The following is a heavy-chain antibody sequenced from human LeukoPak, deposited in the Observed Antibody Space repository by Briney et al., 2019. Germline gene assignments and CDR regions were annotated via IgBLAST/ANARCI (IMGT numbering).Heavy chain of an antibody. Sequence: SGPTLVNPTQTLTLTCTFSGFSLSTSGVGVGWIRQPPGKALEWLALIYWDDDKRYSPSLKSRLTITKDTSKNQVVLTMTNMDPVDTATYYCAHRRSNMVRGGGHAFDIWGQGTMVTVSS. CDR1: GFSLSTSGVG. D-gene: IGHD3-10*01. J-gene: IGHJ3*02. V-gene: IGHV2-5*02. CDR2: IYWDDDK. CDR3: AHRRSNMVRGGGHAFDI.